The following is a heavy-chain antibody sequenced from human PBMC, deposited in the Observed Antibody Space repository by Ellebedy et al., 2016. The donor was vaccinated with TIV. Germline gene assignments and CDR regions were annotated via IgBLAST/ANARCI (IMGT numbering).Heavy chain of an antibody. CDR1: GFTFSSYG. D-gene: IGHD1-14*01. CDR3: AKDPARNFDY. Sequence: GGSLRPSXAASGFTFSSYGMHWVRQAPGKGLEWVAVISYDGSNKYYADSVKGRFTISRDNSKNTLYLQMNSLRAEDTAVYYCAKDPARNFDYWGQGTLVTVSS. CDR2: ISYDGSNK. V-gene: IGHV3-30*18. J-gene: IGHJ4*02.